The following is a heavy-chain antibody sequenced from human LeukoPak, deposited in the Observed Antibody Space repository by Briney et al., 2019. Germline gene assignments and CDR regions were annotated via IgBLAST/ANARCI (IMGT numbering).Heavy chain of an antibody. CDR1: GGSISSYY. J-gene: IGHJ3*02. V-gene: IGHV4-59*01. CDR3: ARQPYYDILTGYRMPDAFDI. Sequence: SETLSLTCTVSGGSISSYYWSWIRQPPGKGLEWIGYIYYSGSTNYNPSLKSRVTISVDTSKNQFSLKLSSVTAADTAVYYCARQPYYDILTGYRMPDAFDIWGQGTMVTVSS. CDR2: IYYSGST. D-gene: IGHD3-9*01.